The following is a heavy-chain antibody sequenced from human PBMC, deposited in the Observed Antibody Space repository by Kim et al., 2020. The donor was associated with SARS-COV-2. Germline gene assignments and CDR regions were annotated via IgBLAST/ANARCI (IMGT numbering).Heavy chain of an antibody. CDR3: ARADIVVVPAAMHGGCSGGSCYRNYYYYYGMDV. CDR1: GGSISSYY. CDR2: IYYSGST. V-gene: IGHV4-59*01. D-gene: IGHD2-2*01. Sequence: SETLSLTCTVSGGSISSYYWSWIRQPPGKGLEWIGYIYYSGSTNYNPSLKSRVTISVDTSKNQFSLKLSSVTAADTAVYYCARADIVVVPAAMHGGCSGGSCYRNYYYYYGMDVWGQGTTVTVSS. J-gene: IGHJ6*02.